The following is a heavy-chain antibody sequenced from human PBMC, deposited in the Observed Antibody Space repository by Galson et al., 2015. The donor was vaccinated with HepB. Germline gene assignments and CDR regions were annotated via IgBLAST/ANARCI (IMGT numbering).Heavy chain of an antibody. CDR2: INAGNGNT. CDR1: GYTFTSYA. CDR3: ARPIANWNYDYYGMDV. D-gene: IGHD1-1*01. Sequence: SVKVSCKASGYTFTSYAMHWVRQAPGQRLEWMGWINAGNGNTKYSQKFQGRVTITRDTSASTAYMELSSLRSEDTAVYYCARPIANWNYDYYGMDVWGQGTTVTVSS. V-gene: IGHV1-3*01. J-gene: IGHJ6*02.